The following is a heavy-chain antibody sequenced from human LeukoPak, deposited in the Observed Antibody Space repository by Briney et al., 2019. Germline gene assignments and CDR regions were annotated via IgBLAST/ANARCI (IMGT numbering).Heavy chain of an antibody. CDR3: YLFSSSLFDY. J-gene: IGHJ4*02. D-gene: IGHD6-6*01. CDR1: GYTFTGYY. V-gene: IGHV1-2*06. Sequence: ASVKVSCKASGYTFTGYYMHWVRQAPGQGLEWMGRINPNSGGTNYAQKFQGRVTITRDTSISTAYMELSRLRSDDTAVYYCYLFSSSLFDYWGQETLVTVSS. CDR2: INPNSGGT.